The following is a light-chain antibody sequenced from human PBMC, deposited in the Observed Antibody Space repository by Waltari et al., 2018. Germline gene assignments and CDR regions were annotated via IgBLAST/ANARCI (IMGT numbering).Light chain of an antibody. Sequence: DIRMTQSPSSLSVSLGDRVTITCRANQSVSIFLNWYQQKPGKAPKLLIYAASSLQGGVPSRFSGSGSGTDFTLTISSLQPEDFATYYCQQSYSTPHTFGQGTKVESK. CDR1: QSVSIF. J-gene: IGKJ1*01. CDR3: QQSYSTPHT. V-gene: IGKV1-39*01. CDR2: AAS.